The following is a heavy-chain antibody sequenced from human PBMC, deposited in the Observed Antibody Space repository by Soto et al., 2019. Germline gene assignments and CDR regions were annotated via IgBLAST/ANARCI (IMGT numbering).Heavy chain of an antibody. Sequence: ASVKVSCKASGYTFSSYDINWVRQATGQGLEWMGWMNPNSGNTGYAQKFQGRVTMTRNTSISTAYMELSSLRSEDTAVYYCARVYSNYGDYYYYYGMDVWGHGTTVTVSS. CDR3: ARVYSNYGDYYYYYGMDV. D-gene: IGHD4-4*01. J-gene: IGHJ6*02. CDR2: MNPNSGNT. V-gene: IGHV1-8*01. CDR1: GYTFSSYD.